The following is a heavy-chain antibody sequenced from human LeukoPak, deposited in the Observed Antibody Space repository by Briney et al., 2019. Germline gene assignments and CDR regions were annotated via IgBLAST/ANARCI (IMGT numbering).Heavy chain of an antibody. J-gene: IGHJ4*02. Sequence: PSETLSLTCAVYGGSFSGYYWSWIRQPPGKGLEWIGYIYYSGSTNYNPSLKSRVTISVDTSKNQFSLKLSSVTAADTAVYYCAREHGDYGTDYWGQGTLVTVSS. CDR1: GGSFSGYY. D-gene: IGHD4-17*01. V-gene: IGHV4-59*01. CDR2: IYYSGST. CDR3: AREHGDYGTDY.